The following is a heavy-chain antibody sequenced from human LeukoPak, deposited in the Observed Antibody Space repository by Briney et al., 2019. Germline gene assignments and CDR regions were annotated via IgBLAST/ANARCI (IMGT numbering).Heavy chain of an antibody. Sequence: GGSLILSCGASGCTFSNYGIHWVRKAPGKGLGWVAFIRYDGSNKYYADSVKGRFTISRDNSKNTRYLQMTSLTAEDTAVYYCASPGDIVVVPAALDYWGQGTLVTVSS. CDR3: ASPGDIVVVPAALDY. CDR2: IRYDGSNK. D-gene: IGHD2-2*01. CDR1: GCTFSNYG. J-gene: IGHJ4*02. V-gene: IGHV3-30*02.